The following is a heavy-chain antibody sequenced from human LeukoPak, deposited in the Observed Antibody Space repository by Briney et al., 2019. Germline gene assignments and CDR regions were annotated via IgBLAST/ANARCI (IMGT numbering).Heavy chain of an antibody. D-gene: IGHD2-2*01. Sequence: PGRSLRLSCAASGFTFNSYGMHWVRQAPGKGLEWVAVISYDGSNKYYADSVKGRFTISRDNSKNTLYLQMNSLRAEDTAVYYCAKDPHRYQLLPQNWFDPWGQGTLVTVSS. V-gene: IGHV3-30*18. CDR2: ISYDGSNK. J-gene: IGHJ5*02. CDR3: AKDPHRYQLLPQNWFDP. CDR1: GFTFNSYG.